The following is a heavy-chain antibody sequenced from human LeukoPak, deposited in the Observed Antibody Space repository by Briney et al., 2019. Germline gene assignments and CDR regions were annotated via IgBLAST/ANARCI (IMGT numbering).Heavy chain of an antibody. CDR1: GGSVSSYY. J-gene: IGHJ5*02. D-gene: IGHD2-2*01. CDR3: ARGHTIVVPGATDNWFDP. CDR2: IYYSGST. V-gene: IGHV4-59*08. Sequence: NPSETLSLTCTVSGGSVSSYYWSWIRQPPGKGLEWIGYIYYSGSTNYNPSLKSRVTISVDTSKNQFSLKLNSVTAADTAVYYCARGHTIVVPGATDNWFDPWGQGTLVTVSS.